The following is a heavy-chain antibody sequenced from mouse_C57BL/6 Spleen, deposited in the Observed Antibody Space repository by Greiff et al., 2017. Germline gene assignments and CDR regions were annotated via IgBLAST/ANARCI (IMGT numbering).Heavy chain of an antibody. D-gene: IGHD4-1*01. CDR2: INPSSGYT. V-gene: IGHV1-7*01. J-gene: IGHJ2*01. CDR3: ARRLTGTPYCCDY. Sequence: VQLQQSGAELAKPGASVKLSCKASGYTFTSYWMHWVKQRPGQGLEWIGYINPSSGYTKYNQKFKDKATLTADKSSSTAYMQLSSLTYEDSAVYYCARRLTGTPYCCDYWGQGTPLTVSS. CDR1: GYTFTSYW.